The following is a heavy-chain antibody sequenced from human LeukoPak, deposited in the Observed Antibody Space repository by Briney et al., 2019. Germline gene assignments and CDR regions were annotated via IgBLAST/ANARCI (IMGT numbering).Heavy chain of an antibody. D-gene: IGHD2-21*02. J-gene: IGHJ4*02. CDR1: GFTFPNHA. V-gene: IGHV3-23*01. CDR2: ISGGGDIT. Sequence: GGSLRLSCAASGFTFPNHAMSWVRQTAGKGLEWVSAISGGGDITYYADSVKGRFTISRDNSKDTLFLQMHSLRPGDTAVYYCVREDTPATANYWGQGTLVTISS. CDR3: VREDTPATANY.